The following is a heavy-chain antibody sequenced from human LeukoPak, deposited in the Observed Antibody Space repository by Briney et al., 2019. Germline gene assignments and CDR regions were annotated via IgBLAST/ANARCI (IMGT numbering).Heavy chain of an antibody. CDR3: ARENGSSWYQNNWFDP. V-gene: IGHV3-74*01. Sequence: PGGSLRLSCAASGFTFSNHWMHWVRQAPGKGLMWVSRINRGGSRTDYADSVKGRFTISRDDAKNTLYLQLNSLRAEDTAVYYCARENGSSWYQNNWFDPWGQGTLVTVSS. CDR2: INRGGSRT. D-gene: IGHD6-13*01. CDR1: GFTFSNHW. J-gene: IGHJ5*02.